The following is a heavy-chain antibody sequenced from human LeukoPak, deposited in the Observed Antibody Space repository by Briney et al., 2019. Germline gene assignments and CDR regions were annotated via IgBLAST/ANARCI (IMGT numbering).Heavy chain of an antibody. Sequence: ASVKVSCKASGYTFTSYYIHWVRQAPGQGLEWMGIINPSGGSTSYAQNFQGRITVTRDTSTSTVYMELSSLGSEDTAAYYCARAVFHESSGSKYYFDYWGQGTLVTVSS. D-gene: IGHD3-22*01. CDR2: INPSGGST. J-gene: IGHJ4*02. CDR3: ARAVFHESSGSKYYFDY. V-gene: IGHV1-46*01. CDR1: GYTFTSYY.